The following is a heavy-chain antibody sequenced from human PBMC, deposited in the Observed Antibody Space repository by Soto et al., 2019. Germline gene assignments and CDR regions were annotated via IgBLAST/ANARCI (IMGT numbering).Heavy chain of an antibody. Sequence: EVQLLESGGGLVQPGGSLRLSCAASGFTFSSYWMSWVRQAPGKGLEWVANINQDGSEKLYVDSVKGRFTISRDNDKKSLYLQMNTLRVYDTAGYYFARDLSSLCYSYYYTRMDGWRQGKTVTVSS. CDR2: INQDGSEK. CDR1: GFTFSSYW. V-gene: IGHV3-7*04. J-gene: IGHJ6*02. CDR3: ARDLSSLCYSYYYTRMDG. D-gene: IGHD3-10*01.